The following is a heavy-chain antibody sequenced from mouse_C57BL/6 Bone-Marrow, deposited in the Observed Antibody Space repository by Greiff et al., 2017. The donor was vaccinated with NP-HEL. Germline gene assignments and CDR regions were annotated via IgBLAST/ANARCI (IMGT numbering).Heavy chain of an antibody. Sequence: VQLQQPGTELVKPGASVKLSCKASGYTFTSYWMHWVKQRPGQGLEWIGNINPSNGGTTYNEKFKSQATLTVDKSSSTAYMQLSSRTSEDSAVYYCARPYYGSSYVFYAMDDWGQGTSVTASS. CDR2: INPSNGGT. CDR3: ARPYYGSSYVFYAMDD. V-gene: IGHV1-53*01. D-gene: IGHD1-1*01. J-gene: IGHJ4*01. CDR1: GYTFTSYW.